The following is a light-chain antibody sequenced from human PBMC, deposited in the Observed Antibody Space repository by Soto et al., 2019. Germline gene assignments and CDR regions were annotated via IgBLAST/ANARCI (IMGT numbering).Light chain of an antibody. J-gene: IGKJ5*01. CDR3: QQSGNSVFT. V-gene: IGKV3-20*01. Sequence: IVLTQSPGTLSLSPGERATLSCRASQSVTSTYIVWFQHKVGQAPRLLIYGTSKRATGIPDRFSGSGSGTHFSPTISRLGPEDFAVYYCQQSGNSVFTFGHGTRLEIK. CDR2: GTS. CDR1: QSVTSTY.